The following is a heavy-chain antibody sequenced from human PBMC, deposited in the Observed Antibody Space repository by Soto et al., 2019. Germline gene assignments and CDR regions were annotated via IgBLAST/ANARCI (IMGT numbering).Heavy chain of an antibody. D-gene: IGHD3-22*01. CDR1: GGSVSSSSYY. CDR2: IYYSGST. V-gene: IGHV4-61*01. CDR3: ARGVEYYYDSSGYYNWFDP. J-gene: IGHJ5*02. Sequence: SETLSLTCTVSGGSVSSSSYYWGWVRRPPGKGLEWIGYIYYSGSTNYNPSLKSRVTISVDTSKNQFSLKLSSVTAADTAVYYCARGVEYYYDSSGYYNWFDPWGQGTLVTVSS.